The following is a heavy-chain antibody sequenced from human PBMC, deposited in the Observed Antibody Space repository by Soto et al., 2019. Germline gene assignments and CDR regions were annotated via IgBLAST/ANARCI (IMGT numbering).Heavy chain of an antibody. D-gene: IGHD4-4*01. V-gene: IGHV3-23*01. Sequence: GGSLRLSCAASGFTFTYCAMNWVRQAPGKGLEWVSHINGGGGSTYYADSVKGRFTISRDNSKNTLYLQMNSLRAEDTAVYYCAKGYDSNYVNWGQGTLVTVSS. CDR1: GFTFTYCA. J-gene: IGHJ4*02. CDR2: INGGGGST. CDR3: AKGYDSNYVN.